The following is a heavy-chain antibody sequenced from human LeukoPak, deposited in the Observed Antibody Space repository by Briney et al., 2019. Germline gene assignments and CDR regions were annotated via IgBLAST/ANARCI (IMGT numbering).Heavy chain of an antibody. CDR3: ARDLDGGSPFDY. J-gene: IGHJ4*02. D-gene: IGHD1-26*01. CDR1: GGSISSYY. CDR2: IYYSGST. V-gene: IGHV4-59*01. Sequence: SETLSLTCTVSGGSISSYYWSWIRQPPGKGLEWIGYIYYSGSTNYNPSLKSRVTISVDTSKNQFSLKLSSVTAADTAGYYCARDLDGGSPFDYWGQGTLVTVSS.